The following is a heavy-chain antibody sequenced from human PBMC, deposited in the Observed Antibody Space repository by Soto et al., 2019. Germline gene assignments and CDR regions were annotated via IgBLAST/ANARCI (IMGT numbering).Heavy chain of an antibody. CDR2: IYSGGNT. Sequence: GGSLRLSCASSGFTVSSNYMSWVRQAPGKGLEWVSLIYSGGNTYYADSVKGRFTISRDNSKNTLYLQMNSLRAEDTAVYYCARVSGYYYEIDYWGQGTLVTVSS. CDR1: GFTVSSNY. CDR3: ARVSGYYYEIDY. V-gene: IGHV3-66*01. D-gene: IGHD3-22*01. J-gene: IGHJ4*02.